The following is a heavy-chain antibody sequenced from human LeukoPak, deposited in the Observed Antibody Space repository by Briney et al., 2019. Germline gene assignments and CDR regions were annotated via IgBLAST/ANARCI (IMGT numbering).Heavy chain of an antibody. Sequence: ASVKVSCKASGYTFTSYGISWVRQAPGQGLEWMGWISGYNGNTNYAQKLQGRVTMTRNTSISTAYMELSSLRSEDTAVYYCAREVAVAGRRGNWFDPWGQGTLVTVPS. D-gene: IGHD6-19*01. CDR1: GYTFTSYG. CDR3: AREVAVAGRRGNWFDP. V-gene: IGHV1-18*01. J-gene: IGHJ5*02. CDR2: ISGYNGNT.